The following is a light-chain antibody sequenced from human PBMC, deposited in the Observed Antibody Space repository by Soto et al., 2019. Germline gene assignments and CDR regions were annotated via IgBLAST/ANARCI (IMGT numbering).Light chain of an antibody. CDR1: PTISNY. CDR2: GAT. V-gene: IGKV1-39*01. Sequence: DIQMTQSPSSLSASVGDRVTIICRASPTISNYLNWYQQEPGKAPKVLIYGATRLQSGVPSRFSGSGVGTDFTLTISSLQPEDFATYYCQQSYSSPFTFGPGTKVDIK. J-gene: IGKJ3*01. CDR3: QQSYSSPFT.